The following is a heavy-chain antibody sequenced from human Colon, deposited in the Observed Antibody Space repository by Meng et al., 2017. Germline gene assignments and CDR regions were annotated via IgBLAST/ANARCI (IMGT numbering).Heavy chain of an antibody. CDR3: ARTAMLDS. V-gene: IGHV1-8*01. CDR1: GYTFPSSD. D-gene: IGHD2-2*01. J-gene: IGHJ5*01. CDR2: MNPNNGNT. Sequence: QVPPVQYGAEVRKPGASVKVTCKASGYTFPSSDINWVRQATGRGLEWLGWMNPNNGNTGSAQKFQGRVSMTRDTSIGTAYMELSGLKSEDTAVYYCARTAMLDSWGQGTLVTVSS.